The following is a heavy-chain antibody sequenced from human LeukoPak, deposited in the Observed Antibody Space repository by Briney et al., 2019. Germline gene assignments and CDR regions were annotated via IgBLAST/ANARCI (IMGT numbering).Heavy chain of an antibody. CDR3: ARGETMIVVVPDY. Sequence: ASVKVSCKASGGTFSSYAISWVRQATGQGLEWMGWINPNNGNLGYAQKFQGRVTITRNTPISTVYMELSSLTSEDTAVYYCARGETMIVVVPDYWGQGTLVTVSS. CDR1: GGTFSSYA. CDR2: INPNNGNL. J-gene: IGHJ4*02. V-gene: IGHV1-8*03. D-gene: IGHD3-22*01.